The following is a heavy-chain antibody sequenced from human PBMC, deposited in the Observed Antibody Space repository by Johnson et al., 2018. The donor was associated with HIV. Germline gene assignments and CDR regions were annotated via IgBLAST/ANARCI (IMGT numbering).Heavy chain of an antibody. Sequence: QVQLVESGGGVVQPGRSLRLSCAASGFTFSSYAMHWVRQAPGKGLEWVAVISYDGSNKYYADSVKGRLTISRDNSKNTLYLQMSSRRAEDTALYYCARDGGGGALDIWGQGTMVIVSS. CDR3: ARDGGGGALDI. V-gene: IGHV3-30-3*01. CDR1: GFTFSSYA. CDR2: ISYDGSNK. D-gene: IGHD3-16*01. J-gene: IGHJ3*02.